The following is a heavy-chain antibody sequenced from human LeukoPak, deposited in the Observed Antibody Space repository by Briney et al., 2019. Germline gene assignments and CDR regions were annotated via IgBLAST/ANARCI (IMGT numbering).Heavy chain of an antibody. J-gene: IGHJ2*01. D-gene: IGHD6-13*01. CDR3: ARGALISSSWPYWYFDL. CDR1: GGSFSGYY. Sequence: PSETLSLTCAVYGGSFSGYYWSWIRQPPGKGLEWIGRIYTSGSTNYNPSLKSRVTISVDTSKNQFSLKLSSVTAADTAVYYCARGALISSSWPYWYFDLWGRGTLVTVSS. CDR2: IYTSGST. V-gene: IGHV4-4*08.